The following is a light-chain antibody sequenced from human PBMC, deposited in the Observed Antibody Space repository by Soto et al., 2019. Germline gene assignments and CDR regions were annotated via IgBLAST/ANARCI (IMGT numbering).Light chain of an antibody. V-gene: IGKV1-33*01. Sequence: DIQMTQSPSSLSASVGDRITITCQTSKDISNHLKWYQQKPGKAPKILIYEASNLEAGVPSRFGGSGSGTDFTFSISSLQPEDIATYYCQQYVNALTFGGGTKVEIK. CDR1: KDISNH. CDR3: QQYVNALT. CDR2: EAS. J-gene: IGKJ4*01.